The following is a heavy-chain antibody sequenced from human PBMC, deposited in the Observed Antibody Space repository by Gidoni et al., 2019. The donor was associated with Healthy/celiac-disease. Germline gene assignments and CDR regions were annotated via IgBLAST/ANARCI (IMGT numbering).Heavy chain of an antibody. Sequence: QVQLVESGGGVVQPGRSLRLSCAASGFTFSRYGMHWVRKAPGKGLGWVAVISYDGSNKYYADSVKGRFTISRDNSKNTLYLQMNSLRAEDTAVYYCANQLIYYYYMDVWGKGTTVTVSS. CDR1: GFTFSRYG. CDR3: ANQLIYYYYMDV. D-gene: IGHD3-16*01. V-gene: IGHV3-30*18. CDR2: ISYDGSNK. J-gene: IGHJ6*03.